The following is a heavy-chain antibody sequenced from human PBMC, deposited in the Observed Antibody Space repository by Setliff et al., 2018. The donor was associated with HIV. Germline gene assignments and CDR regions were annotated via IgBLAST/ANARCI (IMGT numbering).Heavy chain of an antibody. D-gene: IGHD3-22*01. J-gene: IGHJ4*02. CDR2: IYTSGST. V-gene: IGHV4-4*09. CDR1: GGSISSYY. CDR3: ARGLSFYDPGGSDD. Sequence: SETLSLTCTVSGGSISSYYWSWIRQPPGKGLEWIGYIYTSGSTKYNPSLKSRVTISVDTSKNQFSLKLSSVTAADTAVYYCARGLSFYDPGGSDDWGQGTLVTGS.